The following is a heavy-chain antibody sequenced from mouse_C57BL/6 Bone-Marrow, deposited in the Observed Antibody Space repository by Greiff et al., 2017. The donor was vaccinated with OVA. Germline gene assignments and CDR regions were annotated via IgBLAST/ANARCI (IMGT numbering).Heavy chain of an antibody. J-gene: IGHJ4*01. CDR2: INPGSGGT. CDR1: GYAFTNYL. Sequence: VQLQESGAELVRPGTSVKVSCKASGYAFTNYLIEWVKQRPGQGLEWIGVINPGSGGTNYNEKFKGKATLTADKSSSTAYMQLSSLTSEDSAVYFCARDSNLYYAMDYWGQGTSVTVSS. D-gene: IGHD2-5*01. CDR3: ARDSNLYYAMDY. V-gene: IGHV1-54*01.